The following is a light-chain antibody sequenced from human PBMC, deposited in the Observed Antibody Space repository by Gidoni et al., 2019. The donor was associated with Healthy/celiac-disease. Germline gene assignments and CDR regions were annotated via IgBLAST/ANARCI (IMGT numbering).Light chain of an antibody. V-gene: IGKV3-11*01. J-gene: IGKJ4*01. Sequence: DIVLTQSPATLSLSPGERATLSCRASQSVSSYFAWYQQKPGQAPRLLSYDASNRATGIPARFSGSGSGTDFTLTISSLEPEDFAVYYCQQRSNWLTFXGXTKVEIK. CDR2: DAS. CDR1: QSVSSY. CDR3: QQRSNWLT.